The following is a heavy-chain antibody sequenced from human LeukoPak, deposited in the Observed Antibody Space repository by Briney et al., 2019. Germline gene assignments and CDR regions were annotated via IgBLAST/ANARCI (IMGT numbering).Heavy chain of an antibody. V-gene: IGHV4-39*01. CDR1: GGSFSGYY. D-gene: IGHD2-2*01. CDR2: SYYSGST. Sequence: SETLSLTCAVYGGSFSGYYWGWIRQPPGKGLEWIGSSYYSGSTYYNPSLKSRVTISVDTSKNQFSLKLRSVTAADTAVYYCARLADCSSTRCHDYWGQGTLVTVSS. CDR3: ARLADCSSTRCHDY. J-gene: IGHJ4*02.